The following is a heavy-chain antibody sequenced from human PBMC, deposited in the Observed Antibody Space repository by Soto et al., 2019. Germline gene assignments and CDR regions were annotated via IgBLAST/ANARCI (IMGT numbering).Heavy chain of an antibody. CDR1: GYTFTSYY. CDR2: INPSGGST. Sequence: ASVKVSCKASGYTFTSYYMHWVRQAPGQGLEWMGIINPSGGSTSYAQKLQGRVTMTRDTSTSTVYMELSSLRSEDTAVYYCARDYSRDFWSGYYNPAFDIWGQGTMVTVSS. D-gene: IGHD3-3*01. V-gene: IGHV1-46*01. J-gene: IGHJ3*02. CDR3: ARDYSRDFWSGYYNPAFDI.